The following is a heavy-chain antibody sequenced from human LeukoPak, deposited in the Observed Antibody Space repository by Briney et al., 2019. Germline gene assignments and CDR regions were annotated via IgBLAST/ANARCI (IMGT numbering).Heavy chain of an antibody. CDR1: GFTFSSYS. CDR3: ARGLGATTCLDY. V-gene: IGHV3-21*01. D-gene: IGHD1-26*01. CDR2: ISSGSTYI. Sequence: GGPLRLSCAASGFTFSSYSMNWVRQAPGKGLEWVSSISSGSTYIYYADSVKGRFTISRDNTKNSLYLQMNSLRAEDTAVYYCARGLGATTCLDYWGQGTLVTVSS. J-gene: IGHJ4*02.